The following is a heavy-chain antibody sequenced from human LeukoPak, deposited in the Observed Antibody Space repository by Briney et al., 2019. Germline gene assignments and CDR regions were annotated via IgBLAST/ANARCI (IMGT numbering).Heavy chain of an antibody. J-gene: IGHJ3*02. CDR3: ARDLVTVTKGFDI. V-gene: IGHV4-59*11. D-gene: IGHD4-17*01. CDR1: DDSFSSHY. Sequence: SETLSLTCAVSDDSFSSHYWTWIRQPPGKGLEWIGYISYIGSTNYNPSLKSRVTISIDTSRNQLSLRLSSVTAADTAVYYCARDLVTVTKGFDIWGQGTMVSVSS. CDR2: ISYIGST.